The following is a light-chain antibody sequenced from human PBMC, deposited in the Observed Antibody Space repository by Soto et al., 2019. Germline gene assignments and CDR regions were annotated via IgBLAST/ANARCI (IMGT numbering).Light chain of an antibody. CDR2: FAS. CDR1: ETIDTY. Sequence: DIQMTQSPSSLSASVGDRVTITCRASETIDTYLNWYQQKPGKAPRLLIYFASSLQSGVLVRFSGSGSGTEFTLTISSLQREDFATYFCQQDYNFPRTFGLGTKLEIK. CDR3: QQDYNFPRT. J-gene: IGKJ1*01. V-gene: IGKV1-39*01.